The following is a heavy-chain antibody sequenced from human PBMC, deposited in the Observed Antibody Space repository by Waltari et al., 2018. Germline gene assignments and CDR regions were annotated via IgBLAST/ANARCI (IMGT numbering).Heavy chain of an antibody. CDR1: GGSFSGYY. Sequence: QVQLQQWGAGLLKPSETLSLTCAVYGGSFSGYYWSWIRQPPGKGLEWIGEINHSGSTNYNPSLKSRVTISVDTSKNQFSLKLSSVTAADTAVYYCARKSIAARPKIDYWGQGTLVTVSS. D-gene: IGHD6-6*01. V-gene: IGHV4-34*01. CDR3: ARKSIAARPKIDY. CDR2: INHSGST. J-gene: IGHJ4*02.